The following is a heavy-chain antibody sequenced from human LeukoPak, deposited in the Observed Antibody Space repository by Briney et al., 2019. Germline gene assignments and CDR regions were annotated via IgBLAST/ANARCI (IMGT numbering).Heavy chain of an antibody. J-gene: IGHJ4*02. CDR3: ARVRGGCSGDNCYSDY. V-gene: IGHV3-33*01. CDR1: GFIFSSYG. D-gene: IGHD2-15*01. Sequence: SGGSLRLSCTASGFIFSSYGMHWVRQAPGKGLEWVAVIWDDGSKTYYGDSVKGRFTISRDNSKNTLFLQMNSLRAEDTAVYYCARVRGGCSGDNCYSDYWGQGTLVTVSS. CDR2: IWDDGSKT.